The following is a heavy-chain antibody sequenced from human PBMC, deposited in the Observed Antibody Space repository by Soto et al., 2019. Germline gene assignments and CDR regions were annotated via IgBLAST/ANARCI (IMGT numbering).Heavy chain of an antibody. CDR2: INPNSGDT. J-gene: IGHJ4*02. D-gene: IGHD6-6*01. CDR1: GYSFTDYH. CDR3: ARSLSTIGARPDY. V-gene: IGHV1-2*02. Sequence: ASVKVSCKASGYSFTDYHIHWVRQAPGQGLEWLGWINPNSGDTRSAQTSQGRVTMTRDTSISTAYMELSRLRSDDTAVYYCARSLSTIGARPDYWGQGTLVTVSS.